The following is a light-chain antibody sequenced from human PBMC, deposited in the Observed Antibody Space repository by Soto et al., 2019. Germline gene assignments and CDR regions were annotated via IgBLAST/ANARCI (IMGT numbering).Light chain of an antibody. Sequence: QSALTQPPSASGSPGQSVTISCTGTSSDIGGYNYVSWYQQCPGKAPKLMIYEVSKRPSGVPGRFSGSKSGKTASLTVSGLQAEDEADYYCSSYAGSNIFVVFGGGTKLTVL. CDR3: SSYAGSNIFVV. V-gene: IGLV2-8*01. J-gene: IGLJ2*01. CDR1: SSDIGGYNY. CDR2: EVS.